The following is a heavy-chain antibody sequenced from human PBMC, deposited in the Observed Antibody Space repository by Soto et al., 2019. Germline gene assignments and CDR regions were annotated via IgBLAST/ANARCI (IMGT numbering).Heavy chain of an antibody. V-gene: IGHV4-31*03. J-gene: IGHJ4*02. D-gene: IGHD2-21*01. CDR2: IYYSGST. CDR1: GGSISSGGYY. Sequence: SETLSLTCTVSGGSISSGGYYWSWIRQHPGKGLEWIGYIYYSGSTYYNPSLKSRVTISVDTSKNQFSLKLSSVTAADTAVYYCARVLPRGVIATRYYFDYWGQEPLVTVSS. CDR3: ARVLPRGVIATRYYFDY.